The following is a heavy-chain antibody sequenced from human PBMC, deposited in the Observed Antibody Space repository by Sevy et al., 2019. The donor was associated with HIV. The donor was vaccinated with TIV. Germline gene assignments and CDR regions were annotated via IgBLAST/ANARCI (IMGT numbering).Heavy chain of an antibody. J-gene: IGHJ4*02. CDR2: IWYDGSNK. D-gene: IGHD3-22*01. Sequence: GGSLRLSCAASGFTFSSYGMHWVRHAPGKGLEWVAVIWYDGSNKYYADSVKGRFTISRDNSKNTLYLQMNSLRAEDTAVYYCARDDSSGYYYFDYWGQGTLVTVSS. V-gene: IGHV3-33*01. CDR3: ARDDSSGYYYFDY. CDR1: GFTFSSYG.